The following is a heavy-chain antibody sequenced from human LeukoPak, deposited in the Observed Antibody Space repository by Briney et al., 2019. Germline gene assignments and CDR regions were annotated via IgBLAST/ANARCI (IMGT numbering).Heavy chain of an antibody. V-gene: IGHV4-34*01. CDR3: ARDLLDNCSGRSCYSRGAFDI. CDR1: GGSFSGYY. D-gene: IGHD2-15*01. CDR2: INHSGST. J-gene: IGHJ3*02. Sequence: PSETLSLTCAVYGGSFSGYYWSWIRQPPGKGLEWIGEINHSGSTNYNPSLKSRVTISVDTSKNQFSLKLSSVTPEDTAVYYCARDLLDNCSGRSCYSRGAFDIWGQGTMVTVS.